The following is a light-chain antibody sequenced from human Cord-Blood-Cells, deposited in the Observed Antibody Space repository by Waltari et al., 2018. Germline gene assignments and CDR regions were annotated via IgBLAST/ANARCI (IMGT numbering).Light chain of an antibody. Sequence: QSALPQPASVSGSPGQSITIPCTGTSSDVGSYNLVSWYQQHPGKAPKRIIYEGSKRPSGVSNRFSVSKSGNTASLTISGLQAEDDADYYCCSYAGSSTYLFGTGTKVTVL. CDR1: SSDVGSYNL. CDR2: EGS. J-gene: IGLJ1*01. CDR3: CSYAGSSTYL. V-gene: IGLV2-23*01.